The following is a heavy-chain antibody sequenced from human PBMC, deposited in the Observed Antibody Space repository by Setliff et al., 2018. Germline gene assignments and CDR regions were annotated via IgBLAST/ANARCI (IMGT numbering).Heavy chain of an antibody. V-gene: IGHV3-9*01. CDR2: ISWNSGSI. CDR3: ALGYYYDSSGFDY. D-gene: IGHD3-22*01. Sequence: ALRLSCAASGFTFDDYAMHWVRQAPGKGLEWVSGISWNSGSIGYADSVKGRFTISRDNAKNSLYLQMNSLRAEDTAFYYCALGYYYDSSGFDYWGQGTLVTVSS. J-gene: IGHJ4*02. CDR1: GFTFDDYA.